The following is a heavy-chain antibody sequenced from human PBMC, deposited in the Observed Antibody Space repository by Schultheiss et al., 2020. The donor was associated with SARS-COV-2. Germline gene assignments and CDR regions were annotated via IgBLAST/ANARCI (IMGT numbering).Heavy chain of an antibody. CDR3: ARLRSAPYPATYPPKGPLDY. Sequence: GESLKISCKGSGYSFTSYWIGWVRQMPGKGLEWMGIIYPGDSDTRYSPSFQGQVTISADKSISTAYLQWSSLKASDTAMYYCARLRSAPYPATYPPKGPLDYWGQGTLVTVSS. CDR1: GYSFTSYW. CDR2: IYPGDSDT. D-gene: IGHD3-16*01. V-gene: IGHV5-51*01. J-gene: IGHJ4*02.